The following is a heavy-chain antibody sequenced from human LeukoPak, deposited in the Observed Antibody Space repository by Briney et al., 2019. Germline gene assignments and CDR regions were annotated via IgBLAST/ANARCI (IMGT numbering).Heavy chain of an antibody. J-gene: IGHJ4*02. Sequence: ETLSLTCTVSGGSISSSSYYWGWIRQPPGKGLEWVANIKQDGSEKYYVDSVKGRFTISRDNAKNSLYLQMSSLTAEDTALYYCARDQGYDGRGNYYPYHFDCWGQGTLVTVSS. D-gene: IGHD3-22*01. CDR3: ARDQGYDGRGNYYPYHFDC. CDR2: IKQDGSEK. CDR1: GGSISSSSYY. V-gene: IGHV3-7*01.